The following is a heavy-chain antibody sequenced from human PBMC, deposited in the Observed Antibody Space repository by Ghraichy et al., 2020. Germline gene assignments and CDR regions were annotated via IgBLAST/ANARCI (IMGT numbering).Heavy chain of an antibody. D-gene: IGHD5-12*01. J-gene: IGHJ5*02. Sequence: GGSLRLSCAASGFTFSSYGMNWVRQAPGKGLEWVSSISSSSSTIHYADSVKGRFTISRDNAKNSLYLQMNSLRAEGTAVYYCARVGYGGYDEVRWFDPWGQGTLVTVSS. V-gene: IGHV3-48*04. CDR2: ISSSSSTI. CDR1: GFTFSSYG. CDR3: ARVGYGGYDEVRWFDP.